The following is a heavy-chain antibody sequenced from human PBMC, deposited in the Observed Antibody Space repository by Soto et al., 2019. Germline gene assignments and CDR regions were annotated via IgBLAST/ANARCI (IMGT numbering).Heavy chain of an antibody. D-gene: IGHD2-15*01. CDR1: GGSFSGYY. CDR3: ARTTTLENYCDY. CDR2: IYYTGSI. V-gene: IGHV4-59*01. Sequence: SETLSLTCAVYGGSFSGYYWSWIRQPPGKGLEWIGYIYYTGSIIYNPSLKSRVTMSVDMSMKQFSLKLNSVTAADTAVYYCARTTTLENYCDYWGQGTLVTVSS. J-gene: IGHJ4*02.